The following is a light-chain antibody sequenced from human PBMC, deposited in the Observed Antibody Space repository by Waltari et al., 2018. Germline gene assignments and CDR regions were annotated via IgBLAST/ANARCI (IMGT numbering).Light chain of an antibody. CDR2: DAS. V-gene: IGKV3-15*01. J-gene: IGKJ2*03. CDR1: QSVANN. CDR3: QQYNDWYS. Sequence: EKVLMQSPVTLSVSPGEEVTFSCRASQSVANNLAWYQVRPGQAPRLVIYDASTRASGIPARFSGSGSGTEFTLTISGLQSEDCALYYCQQYNDWYSFGQGTKVDI.